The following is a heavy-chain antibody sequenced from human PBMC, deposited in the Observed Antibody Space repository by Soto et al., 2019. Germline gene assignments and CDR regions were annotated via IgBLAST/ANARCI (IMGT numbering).Heavy chain of an antibody. J-gene: IGHJ5*02. CDR2: IKQDGSEK. D-gene: IGHD1-26*01. CDR1: GFTFSSYW. V-gene: IGHV3-7*04. CDR3: ARGWGLYP. Sequence: EVQLVESGGGLVQPGGSLRLSCAASGFTFSSYWMTWVRQAPGKGLEWVANIKQDGSEKYYVDSVKGRFTISRDNAKNSRYLEMNSLRAGDTAVYYCARGWGLYPWGQGTLVTVSS.